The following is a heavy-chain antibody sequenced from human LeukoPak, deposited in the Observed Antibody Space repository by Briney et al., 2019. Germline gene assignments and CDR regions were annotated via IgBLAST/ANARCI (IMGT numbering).Heavy chain of an antibody. CDR3: ARDIPHGETRRYMDV. CDR2: INHSGST. J-gene: IGHJ6*03. CDR1: GGSFSGYY. Sequence: PSETLSLTCAVYGGSFSGYYWSWIRQPPGKGLEWIGEINHSGSTNYHPSLKSRVTISVDKSKNRFSLKLSSVTAADTAVYYCARDIPHGETRRYMDVWGKGTTVTVSS. V-gene: IGHV4-34*01. D-gene: IGHD3-10*01.